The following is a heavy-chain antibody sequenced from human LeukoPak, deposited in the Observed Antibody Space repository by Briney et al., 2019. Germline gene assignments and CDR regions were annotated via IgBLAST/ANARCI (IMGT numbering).Heavy chain of an antibody. J-gene: IGHJ4*02. V-gene: IGHV4-39*01. CDR2: MYCCGYS. CDR3: ARSDGSGSYPAHLFDY. Sequence: SDPLSLTCSLSGHSISSTSNYWRWIRQAPGRGLEWIGSMYCCGYSYYCPSFKSRVTSSVDTSKSQFSLKLDSVTAADKAVYYCARSDGSGSYPAHLFDYWGQGTLVTVSS. CDR1: GHSISSTSNY. D-gene: IGHD3-10*01.